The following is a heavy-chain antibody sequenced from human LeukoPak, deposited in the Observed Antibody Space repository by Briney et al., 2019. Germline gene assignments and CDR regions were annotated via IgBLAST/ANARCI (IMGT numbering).Heavy chain of an antibody. CDR2: IYYSGST. Sequence: EWIGYIYYSGSTNYNPSLKSRVTISVDTSKNQFSLKLSSVTAADTAVYYCARGGAAATFDYWGQGTLVTVSS. V-gene: IGHV4-59*09. CDR3: ARGGAAATFDY. J-gene: IGHJ4*02. D-gene: IGHD6-13*01.